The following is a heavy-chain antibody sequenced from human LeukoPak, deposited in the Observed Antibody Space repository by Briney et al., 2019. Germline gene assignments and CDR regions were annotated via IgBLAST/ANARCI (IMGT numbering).Heavy chain of an antibody. D-gene: IGHD3-9*01. CDR3: AKDTYYDILTGYMGFDY. CDR1: GFTFDDYA. V-gene: IGHV3-9*01. J-gene: IGHJ4*02. CDR2: ISWNSGSI. Sequence: GGSLRLSCAASGFTFDDYAMHWVRQAPGKGLEWVSGISWNSGSIGYADSVKGRFTISRDNAKNSLYLQMNSLRAEDTALYYCAKDTYYDILTGYMGFDYWGQGTLVTVSS.